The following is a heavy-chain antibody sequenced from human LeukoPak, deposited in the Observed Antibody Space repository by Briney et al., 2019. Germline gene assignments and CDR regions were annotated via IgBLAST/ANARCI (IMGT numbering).Heavy chain of an antibody. J-gene: IGHJ4*02. Sequence: PSETLSLTCTVSGGSISSYYWSWIRQPPGKGLEWIGYIYYSGSTNNNPSLKSRVTISVGTSKNQFSLKLNSVTAADTAVYYCARGRYCSGGSCYLDYWGQGTLVTVPS. V-gene: IGHV4-59*01. D-gene: IGHD2-15*01. CDR3: ARGRYCSGGSCYLDY. CDR2: IYYSGST. CDR1: GGSISSYY.